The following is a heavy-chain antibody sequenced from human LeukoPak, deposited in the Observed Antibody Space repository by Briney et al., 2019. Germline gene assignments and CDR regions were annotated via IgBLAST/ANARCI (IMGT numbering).Heavy chain of an antibody. CDR3: ARVQLRYFDWLYDWFDP. D-gene: IGHD3-9*01. CDR1: GGSISSSSSY. V-gene: IGHV4-39*07. Sequence: SETLSLTCTVSGGSISSSSSYWGWIRQPPGKGLEWIGSIYYSGSTYYNPSLKSRVTISVDRSKNQFSLKLTSVTAADTAVYYCARVQLRYFDWLYDWFDPWGQGTLVTVSS. CDR2: IYYSGST. J-gene: IGHJ5*02.